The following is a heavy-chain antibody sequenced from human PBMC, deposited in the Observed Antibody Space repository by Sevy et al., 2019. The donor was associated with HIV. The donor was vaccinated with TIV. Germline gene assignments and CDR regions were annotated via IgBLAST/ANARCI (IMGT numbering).Heavy chain of an antibody. V-gene: IGHV4-59*01. D-gene: IGHD3-10*01. Sequence: SETLSLTCTVSGGSMTSYYWTWIRQPPGRGLEWFGYIYYSGITNYNPSLKSRVTISVDTSKNQFSLSLTSVTAADAAVYYCARSSLTYGLDYWGQGTLVTVSS. CDR3: ARSSLTYGLDY. J-gene: IGHJ4*02. CDR1: GGSMTSYY. CDR2: IYYSGIT.